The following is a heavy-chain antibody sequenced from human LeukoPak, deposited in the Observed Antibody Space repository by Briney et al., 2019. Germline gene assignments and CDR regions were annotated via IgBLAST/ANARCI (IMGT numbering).Heavy chain of an antibody. D-gene: IGHD3-9*01. Sequence: PGGSLRLSCAASGFTFYDYAMHWVRQAPGKGLEWVSGISWNSGSIGYADSVKGRFTISRENAKNSLYLQMNSLRAEDTALYYCAKGYFDWLFPFDYWGQGTLVTVSS. CDR2: ISWNSGSI. CDR1: GFTFYDYA. J-gene: IGHJ4*02. CDR3: AKGYFDWLFPFDY. V-gene: IGHV3-9*01.